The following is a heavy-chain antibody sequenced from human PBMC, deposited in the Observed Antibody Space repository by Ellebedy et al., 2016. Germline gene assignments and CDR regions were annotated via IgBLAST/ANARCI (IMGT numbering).Heavy chain of an antibody. V-gene: IGHV3-33*01. Sequence: GESLKISCAASGFTFSSYGMHWVRQAPGKGLEWVAVIWYDGSNKYYADSVKGRFTISRDNSKNTLYLQMNSLRAEDTAVYYCARDVMARHYDYWGQGTLVTVSS. CDR3: ARDVMARHYDY. CDR1: GFTFSSYG. CDR2: IWYDGSNK. D-gene: IGHD3-10*01. J-gene: IGHJ4*02.